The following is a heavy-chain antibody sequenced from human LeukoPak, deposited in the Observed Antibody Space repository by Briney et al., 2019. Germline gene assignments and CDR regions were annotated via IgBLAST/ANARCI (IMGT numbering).Heavy chain of an antibody. CDR3: ARGRGYYYYMDI. CDR2: IYYSGST. CDR1: GGSISSYY. J-gene: IGHJ6*03. Sequence: SETLSLTCTVSGGSISSYYWSWIRQPPGKGLEWIGYIYYSGSTNYNPSLKSRVTISVDTSKNQFSLKLSSVTAADTAVYYCARGRGYYYYMDIWGKGTTVTVSS. D-gene: IGHD3-10*01. V-gene: IGHV4-59*01.